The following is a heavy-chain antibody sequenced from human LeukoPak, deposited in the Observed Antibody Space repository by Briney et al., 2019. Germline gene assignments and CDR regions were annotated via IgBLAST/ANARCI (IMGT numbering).Heavy chain of an antibody. CDR2: INHSGST. CDR3: AREGYYYDSSGYVDY. D-gene: IGHD3-22*01. J-gene: IGHJ4*02. V-gene: IGHV4-34*01. Sequence: PETLSLTCAVYGGSFSGYYWSWIRQPPGKGLEWIGEINHSGSTNYNPSLKSRVTISVDTSKNQFSLKLSSVTAADTAVYYCAREGYYYDSSGYVDYWGQGTLVTVSS. CDR1: GGSFSGYY.